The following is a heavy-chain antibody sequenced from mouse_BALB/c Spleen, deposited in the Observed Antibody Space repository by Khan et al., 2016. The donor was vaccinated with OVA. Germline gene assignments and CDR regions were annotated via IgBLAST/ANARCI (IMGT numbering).Heavy chain of an antibody. CDR2: ISYSGGT. D-gene: IGHD1-1*01. CDR1: GYSITSGYA. J-gene: IGHJ2*01. V-gene: IGHV3-2*02. Sequence: EVQLQESGPGLVKPSQSLSLPCTVTGYSITSGYAWNWIRQFPGNKLEWMGYISYSGGTSYNPSLNSRISITRDTSKNQFFLQLNSVTTEDTATYDCARGNYYGYYFDYWGQGTTLTVSS. CDR3: ARGNYYGYYFDY.